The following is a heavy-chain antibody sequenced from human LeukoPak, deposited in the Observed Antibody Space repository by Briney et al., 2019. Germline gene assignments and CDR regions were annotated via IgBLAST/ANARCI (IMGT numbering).Heavy chain of an antibody. J-gene: IGHJ4*02. V-gene: IGHV5-51*01. Sequence: GESLKISCKGSGYSFTSYWIGWVRQMPGKGLEWMGIIYPGDSDTRYSPSFQGQVTISADKSISTAYLQWSSLKASDTAMYYCARISSSSVVVPAAIGPLDYWGQGTLVTVSS. D-gene: IGHD2-2*02. CDR2: IYPGDSDT. CDR3: ARISSSSVVVPAAIGPLDY. CDR1: GYSFTSYW.